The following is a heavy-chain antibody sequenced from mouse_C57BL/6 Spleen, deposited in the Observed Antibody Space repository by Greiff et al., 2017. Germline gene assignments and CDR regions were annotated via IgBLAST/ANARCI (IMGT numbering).Heavy chain of an antibody. CDR2: INPSSGYT. J-gene: IGHJ2*01. D-gene: IGHD2-3*01. CDR3: ARKIDGYPFDY. V-gene: IGHV1-4*01. Sequence: VKLVESGAELARPGASVKMSCKASGYTFTSYTMHWVKQRPGQGLEWIGYINPSSGYTKYNQKFKDKATLTADKSSSTAYMQLSSLTSEDSAVYYCARKIDGYPFDYWGQGTTLTVSS. CDR1: GYTFTSYT.